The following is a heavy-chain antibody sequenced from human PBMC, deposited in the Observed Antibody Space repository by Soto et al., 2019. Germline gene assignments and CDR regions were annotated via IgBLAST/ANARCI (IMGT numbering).Heavy chain of an antibody. CDR1: GFTFSSYA. Sequence: EVQLLESGGGLVQPGGSLRLSCAASGFTFSSYAVSWVRQAPGKGLEWVSSISGSGGSTNYADSVKGRFTISRDNSKKMMYLQMNRLRAEETAVYYCAKSRDYWYFDLWGRGTLVTVSS. CDR2: ISGSGGST. V-gene: IGHV3-23*01. CDR3: AKSRDYWYFDL. J-gene: IGHJ2*01.